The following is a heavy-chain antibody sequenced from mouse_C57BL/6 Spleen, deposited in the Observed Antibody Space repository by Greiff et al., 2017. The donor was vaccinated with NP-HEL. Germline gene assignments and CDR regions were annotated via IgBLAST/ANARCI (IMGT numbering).Heavy chain of an antibody. V-gene: IGHV5-4*01. J-gene: IGHJ3*01. CDR1: GFTFSSYA. Sequence: EVNLVESGGGLVKPGGSLKLSCAASGFTFSSYAMSWVRQTPEKRLEWVATISDGGSYTYYPDNVKGRFTISRDNAKNNLYLQMSHLKSEDTAMYYCARDEVTWFAYWGQGTLVTVSA. CDR3: ARDEVTWFAY. CDR2: ISDGGSYT.